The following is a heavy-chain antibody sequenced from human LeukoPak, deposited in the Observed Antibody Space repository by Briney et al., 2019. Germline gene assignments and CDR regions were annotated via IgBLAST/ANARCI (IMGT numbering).Heavy chain of an antibody. J-gene: IGHJ6*02. CDR1: GFTVSSNY. CDR2: IFSGGST. V-gene: IGHV3-53*01. CDR3: ARDGSGYYPYYYYYGMDV. Sequence: GGSLRLSCAASGFTVSSNYMSWVRQAPGKGLEWVSVIFSGGSTYYADSGKGRFTISRDNSKNTLYLQMNSLRAEDTAVYYCARDGSGYYPYYYYYGMDVWGQGTTVTVSS. D-gene: IGHD3-22*01.